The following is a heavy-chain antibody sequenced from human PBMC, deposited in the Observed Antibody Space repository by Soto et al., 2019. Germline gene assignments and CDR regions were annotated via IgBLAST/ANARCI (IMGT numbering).Heavy chain of an antibody. CDR3: ARVPFTSDDSDGYYLDY. CDR2: ISAFNGKT. V-gene: IGHV1-18*01. D-gene: IGHD3-22*01. CDR1: GYTFSTYG. Sequence: QVHLVQSGAEMKKPGASVKVSCKTSGYTFSTYGISWVRQAPGQALEWMGWISAFNGKTSYAQNLQGRVTVTTDTSTSTAYMELRSLNSDDTAVYYCARVPFTSDDSDGYYLDYWGQGTQVTVSS. J-gene: IGHJ4*02.